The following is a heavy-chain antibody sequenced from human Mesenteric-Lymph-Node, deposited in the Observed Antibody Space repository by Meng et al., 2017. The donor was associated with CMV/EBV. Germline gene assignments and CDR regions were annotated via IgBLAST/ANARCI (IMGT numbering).Heavy chain of an antibody. J-gene: IGHJ5*01. CDR3: ARAPYYYDSSGSNWFDP. Sequence: ASVKVSCKASGYTFTGYYMHWVRQAPGQGLEWMGWINPNSGGTNYAQKFQGRVTMTRDTSISTAYMELSRLRSDDTAVYYCARAPYYYDSSGSNWFDPWGQGTLVTVSS. D-gene: IGHD3-22*01. CDR2: INPNSGGT. V-gene: IGHV1-2*02. CDR1: GYTFTGYY.